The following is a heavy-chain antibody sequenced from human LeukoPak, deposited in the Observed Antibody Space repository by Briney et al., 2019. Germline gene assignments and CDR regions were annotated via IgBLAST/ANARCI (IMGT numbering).Heavy chain of an antibody. V-gene: IGHV1-18*01. CDR1: GYTFTSYG. J-gene: IGHJ6*02. CDR3: ARDSSPHYYYGMDV. Sequence: GASVKVSCKASGYTFTSYGINWVRQAPGQGLEWMGWISAYNGNTNYAQKLQGRVTMTTDTSTSTAYMELRSLRSDDTAVYYCARDSSPHYYYGMDVWGQGTTVTVSS. CDR2: ISAYNGNT.